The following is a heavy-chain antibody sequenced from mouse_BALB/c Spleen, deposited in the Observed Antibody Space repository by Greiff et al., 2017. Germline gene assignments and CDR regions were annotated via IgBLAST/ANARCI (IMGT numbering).Heavy chain of an antibody. Sequence: VQLQQSGAELVRSGASVKLSCTASGFNIKDYYMHWVKQRPEQGLEWIGWIDPENGDTEYAPKFQGKATMTADTSSNTAYLQLSSLTSEDTAVYYCNEERRAYWGQGTLVTVSA. CDR1: GFNIKDYY. CDR2: IDPENGDT. CDR3: NEERRAY. J-gene: IGHJ3*01. V-gene: IGHV14-4*02.